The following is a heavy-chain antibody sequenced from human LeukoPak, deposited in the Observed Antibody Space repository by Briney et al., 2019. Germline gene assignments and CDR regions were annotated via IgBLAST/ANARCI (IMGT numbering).Heavy chain of an antibody. D-gene: IGHD5-18*01. CDR1: EFTFSSYA. Sequence: PGGSLRLSCAASEFTFSSYAMSWVRQAPGKGLEWVSAISGSGGSTYYADSVKGRFTISRDNSKNTLYLQMNSLRAEDTAVYYCAKDRRYSYGSFDYWGQGTLVTVSS. V-gene: IGHV3-23*01. CDR2: ISGSGGST. J-gene: IGHJ4*02. CDR3: AKDRRYSYGSFDY.